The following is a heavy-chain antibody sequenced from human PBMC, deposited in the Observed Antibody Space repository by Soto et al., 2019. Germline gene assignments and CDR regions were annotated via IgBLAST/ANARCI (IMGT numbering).Heavy chain of an antibody. Sequence: QVQLQESGPGLVKPSQTLSLTCTVSGGSISSGDYYWSWIRQPPGKGLEWIGYIYYSGSTYYNPSLKRHLTISVDTSKNQYSRKLSSVTAADTAVYYGGRGSYYDFRSGYYHYWGPGTLVTGSS. CDR3: GRGSYYDFRSGYYHY. V-gene: IGHV4-30-4*01. CDR1: GGSISSGDYY. CDR2: IYYSGST. J-gene: IGHJ4*02. D-gene: IGHD3-3*01.